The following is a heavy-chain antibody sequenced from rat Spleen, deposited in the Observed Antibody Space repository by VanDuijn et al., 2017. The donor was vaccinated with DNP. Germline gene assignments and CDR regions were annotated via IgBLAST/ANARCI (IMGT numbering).Heavy chain of an antibody. Sequence: EVQLVESGGGLVQPGRSLKLSCAASGFTFSNYGMAWVRQAPTKGLEWVASITNSGGSTYYRDSVKGRFTISRDNAKSTLYLQMDSLRSEDTATYYCARRAYYGLSFYFDFWGQGVMVTVSS. V-gene: IGHV5S13*01. CDR1: GFTFSNYG. D-gene: IGHD1-6*01. J-gene: IGHJ2*01. CDR3: ARRAYYGLSFYFDF. CDR2: ITNSGGST.